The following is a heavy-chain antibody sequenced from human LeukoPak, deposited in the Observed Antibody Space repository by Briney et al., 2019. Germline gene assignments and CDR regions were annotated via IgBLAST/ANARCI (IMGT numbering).Heavy chain of an antibody. Sequence: GESLKISCRGSGYSFISYWIGWVRQMPGKGLEWMGVIYPGDSDTRYSPSFQGQVTISADKSISTAYLQWSSLKTSDTAMYYCARVRYSSGWYEENYFDYWGQGTLVTVSS. V-gene: IGHV5-51*01. CDR1: GYSFISYW. CDR3: ARVRYSSGWYEENYFDY. J-gene: IGHJ4*02. CDR2: IYPGDSDT. D-gene: IGHD6-19*01.